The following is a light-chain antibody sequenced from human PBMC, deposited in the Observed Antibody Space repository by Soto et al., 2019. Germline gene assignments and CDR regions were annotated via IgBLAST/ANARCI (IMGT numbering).Light chain of an antibody. J-gene: IGLJ2*01. Sequence: QSVLTQPPSASGTPGQRVTISCSGSSSNIGSNYVYWYQQLPGTAPQLLIYRNNQPPSGVPDRFSGSKSGTSASLAISALRSEDEADYYCTVWDDSLRGRLFGGGTKLTVL. CDR3: TVWDDSLRGRL. CDR1: SSNIGSNY. V-gene: IGLV1-47*01. CDR2: RNN.